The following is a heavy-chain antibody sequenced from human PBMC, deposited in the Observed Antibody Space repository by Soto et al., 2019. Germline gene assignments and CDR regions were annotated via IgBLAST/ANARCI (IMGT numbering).Heavy chain of an antibody. D-gene: IGHD6-19*01. CDR2: TYYSGST. CDR3: AVVGQWLGLTF. V-gene: IGHV4-31*03. CDR1: GGSISSGGYY. Sequence: QVQLQESGPGLVKPSQTLSLTCTVSGGSISSGGYYWGGIRQHQGKGLEWIGYTYYSGSTYYNPSPKSRVTIPVDTSKNQFSLKLSSVTAADTAVYYCAVVGQWLGLTFWGQGTMVTVSS. J-gene: IGHJ3*01.